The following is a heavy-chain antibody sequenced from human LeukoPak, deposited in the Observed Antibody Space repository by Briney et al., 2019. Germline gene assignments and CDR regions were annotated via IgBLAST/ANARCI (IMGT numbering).Heavy chain of an antibody. D-gene: IGHD3-10*01. J-gene: IGHJ3*02. Sequence: GGSLRLSYAASGFTFSSYSMNWVRQAPGKGLEWVSSISSSSSYIYYADSVKGRFTISRDNAKNSLYLQMNSLRAEDTAVYYCARVAGSDAFDIWGQGTMVTVSS. CDR1: GFTFSSYS. CDR3: ARVAGSDAFDI. V-gene: IGHV3-21*01. CDR2: ISSSSSYI.